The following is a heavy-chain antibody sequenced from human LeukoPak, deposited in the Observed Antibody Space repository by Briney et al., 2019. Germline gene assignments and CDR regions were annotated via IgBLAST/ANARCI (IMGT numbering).Heavy chain of an antibody. V-gene: IGHV4-61*02. CDR3: ARTLVPGVRGAFDI. J-gene: IGHJ3*02. CDR1: GGSISSGSYY. D-gene: IGHD2-2*01. Sequence: SETLSLTCTVSGGSISSGSYYWSWIRQPAGKGLEWIGRVYSSGNTNYAPSLQSRVTMSIDTSNNHFSLRLNFVTAADTAIYYCARTLVPGVRGAFDIWGRGTMVTVSS. CDR2: VYSSGNT.